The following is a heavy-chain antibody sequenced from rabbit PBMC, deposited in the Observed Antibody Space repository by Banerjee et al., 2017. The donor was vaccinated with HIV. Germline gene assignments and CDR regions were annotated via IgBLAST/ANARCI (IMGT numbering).Heavy chain of an antibody. D-gene: IGHD7-1*01. CDR3: ARDLTGVTGWNFNL. CDR2: IDTASSGST. CDR1: GFTISTSYW. Sequence: QEQLEESGGGLVTPGASLTLTCAASGFTISTSYWICWVRQAPGKGLEWIACIDTASSGSTYYASWAKGRCTITRSTSLNTVDLKMTSLTVADTATYFCARDLTGVTGWNFNLWGPGTLVTVS. V-gene: IGHV1S45*01. J-gene: IGHJ4*01.